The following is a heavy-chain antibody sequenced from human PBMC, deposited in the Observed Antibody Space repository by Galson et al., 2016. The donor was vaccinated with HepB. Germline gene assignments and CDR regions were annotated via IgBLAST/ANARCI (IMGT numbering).Heavy chain of an antibody. CDR3: ARGYSYGGGIY. Sequence: SETLSLTCTVSGGSVTSGNYYWSWIRQPPGKGLEWIGYIYYSGSTYYNPSLKSRVTMSIDTSKNQFSLKMTSVTAADTAVYYCARGYSYGGGIYWGRGTPVTVSS. V-gene: IGHV4-61*01. CDR1: GGSVTSGNYY. CDR2: IYYSGST. D-gene: IGHD5-18*01. J-gene: IGHJ1*01.